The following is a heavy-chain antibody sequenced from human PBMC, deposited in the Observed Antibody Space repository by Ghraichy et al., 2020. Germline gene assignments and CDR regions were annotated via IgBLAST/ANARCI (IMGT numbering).Heavy chain of an antibody. D-gene: IGHD4/OR15-4a*01. Sequence: SCTVSGDSINRDSYYWNWVRQPAGERPEWIGRIYVSGSTDSNPSLSRRIIMSLDTSENQFSLELTSGTAADTDIYFCARGWGTMDYYMDVWGRGTTVTGSS. CDR3: ARGWGTMDYYMDV. CDR1: GDSINRDSYY. J-gene: IGHJ6*03. CDR2: IYVSGST. V-gene: IGHV4-61*02.